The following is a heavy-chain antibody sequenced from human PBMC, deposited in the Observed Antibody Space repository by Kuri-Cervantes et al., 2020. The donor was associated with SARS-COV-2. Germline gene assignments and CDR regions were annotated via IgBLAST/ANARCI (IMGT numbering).Heavy chain of an antibody. D-gene: IGHD2-21*01. CDR1: GFNFSTTD. CDR2: IPSDGKNK. V-gene: IGHV3-30*02. CDR3: AKDRAGVHDF. Sequence: GESLKISCVASGFNFSTTDMHWVRQAPGKGLEWVTFIPSDGKNKKCMASGKGRFTISRDNSQNTLHLQMKSLRDEDTAIYYCAKDRAGVHDFWGQGTLVTVSS. J-gene: IGHJ4*02.